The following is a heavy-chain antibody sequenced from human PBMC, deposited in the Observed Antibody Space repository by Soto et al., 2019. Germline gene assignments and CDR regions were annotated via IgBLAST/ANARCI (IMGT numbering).Heavy chain of an antibody. CDR2: MNPNSGNT. V-gene: IGHV1-8*01. CDR1: GYTFTSYD. D-gene: IGHD2-2*01. CDR3: ARREVVPARSGSYYYMDV. Sequence: ASVKVSCKASGYTFTSYDINWVRQATGQGLEWMGWMNPNSGNTGYAQKFQGRVTMTRNTSISTAYMGLSSLRSEDTAVYYCARREVVPARSGSYYYMDVWGKGTTVTVSS. J-gene: IGHJ6*03.